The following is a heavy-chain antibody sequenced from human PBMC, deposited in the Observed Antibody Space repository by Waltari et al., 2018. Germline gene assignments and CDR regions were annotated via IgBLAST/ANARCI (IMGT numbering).Heavy chain of an antibody. CDR3: AHTAYYSGSYYFDY. CDR1: GGSISSYY. Sequence: VQLQESGPGLVKPSETLSLTCTVSGGSISSYYWSWIRQPPGKGLEWIGYIYYSGSTNYNPSLKSRGTISVDTSKNQFSLKLSSVTAADTAVYYCAHTAYYSGSYYFDYWGQGTLVTVSS. V-gene: IGHV4-59*01. CDR2: IYYSGST. D-gene: IGHD1-26*01. J-gene: IGHJ4*02.